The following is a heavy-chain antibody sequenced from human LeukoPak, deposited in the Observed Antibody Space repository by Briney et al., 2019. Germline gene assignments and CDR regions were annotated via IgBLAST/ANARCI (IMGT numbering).Heavy chain of an antibody. Sequence: GGSLRLSCAASGFTNSSYAMHLVRQASGKGLEWVAVISYDGSNKYYADSVKGRFTISRDNSKNTLYLQMNSLRAEDTAVYYCARVPSRYDSSGYYFSRFDYWGQGTLVTVSS. CDR3: ARVPSRYDSSGYYFSRFDY. D-gene: IGHD3-22*01. CDR1: GFTNSSYA. V-gene: IGHV3-30-3*01. J-gene: IGHJ4*02. CDR2: ISYDGSNK.